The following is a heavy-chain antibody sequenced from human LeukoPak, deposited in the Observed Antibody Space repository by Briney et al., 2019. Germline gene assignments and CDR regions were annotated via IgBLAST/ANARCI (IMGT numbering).Heavy chain of an antibody. Sequence: GGSLTLSCAASGFTFSGYGMSWVRQAPGKGLEWVAFIRNDGTKEYHADFVKGRFSIPRDNPKNTLYLQMNSLSVEDTAIYYCVKALGGSGSYWGQGTSVIVSS. CDR1: GFTFSGYG. J-gene: IGHJ4*02. CDR3: VKALGGSGSY. CDR2: IRNDGTKE. V-gene: IGHV3-30*02. D-gene: IGHD3-10*01.